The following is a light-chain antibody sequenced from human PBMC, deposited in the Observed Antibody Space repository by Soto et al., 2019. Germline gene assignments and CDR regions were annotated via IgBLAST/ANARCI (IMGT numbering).Light chain of an antibody. CDR2: GAS. V-gene: IGKV3-20*01. J-gene: IGKJ4*02. Sequence: EIVLTQSPGTLSLSPVERATLSCMASQSVSSNYLAWYQQKPGQAPRLLIYGASSRATGIPDRFSGSGSGTDFTLTISRLEPEDFAVYYCQQYGSSPVTFGGGTKVDIK. CDR3: QQYGSSPVT. CDR1: QSVSSNY.